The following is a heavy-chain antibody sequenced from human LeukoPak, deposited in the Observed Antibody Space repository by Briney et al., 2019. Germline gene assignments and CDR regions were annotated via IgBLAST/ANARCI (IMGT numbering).Heavy chain of an antibody. Sequence: SETLSFNCAVYGGSVSSYYWSWIRQPPGKGLEWIGYIYYSGSTNYNPSLKSRVTITVDTSKNQFSLQLSSVTAADTAVYYCARHPVASFSWFDPWGQGTLVTVSS. J-gene: IGHJ5*02. CDR3: ARHPVASFSWFDP. CDR1: GGSVSSYY. D-gene: IGHD6-19*01. V-gene: IGHV4-59*02. CDR2: IYYSGST.